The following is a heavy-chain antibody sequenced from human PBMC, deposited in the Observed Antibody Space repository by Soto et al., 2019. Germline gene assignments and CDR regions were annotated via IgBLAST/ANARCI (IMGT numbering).Heavy chain of an antibody. J-gene: IGHJ5*02. V-gene: IGHV3-23*01. CDR2: ISGSGGNT. Sequence: HPGGSLRLSCAASGFPFISYAMSWVRQAPGRGLEWVSTISGSGGNTYYADAVKGRFTITSDSSKNTLYLQMNSLRVDDTAIYYCAKDPRSGWYNLGWFDPWGQGTLVTVSS. CDR1: GFPFISYA. CDR3: AKDPRSGWYNLGWFDP. D-gene: IGHD6-19*01.